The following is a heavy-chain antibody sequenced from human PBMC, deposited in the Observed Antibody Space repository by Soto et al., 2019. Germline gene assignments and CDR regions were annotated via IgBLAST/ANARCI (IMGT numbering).Heavy chain of an antibody. Sequence: GGSLRLSCAASGFTFDDYAMHWVRQAPGKGLEWVASISWNSGSIGYADSVKGRFTISRDNAKNSLSLQMNSLGAEDTAVYYCAKFSATSVYDISSAPDYWGQGTLVTVSS. V-gene: IGHV3-9*01. D-gene: IGHD6-6*01. CDR1: GFTFDDYA. CDR2: ISWNSGSI. J-gene: IGHJ4*02. CDR3: AKFSATSVYDISSAPDY.